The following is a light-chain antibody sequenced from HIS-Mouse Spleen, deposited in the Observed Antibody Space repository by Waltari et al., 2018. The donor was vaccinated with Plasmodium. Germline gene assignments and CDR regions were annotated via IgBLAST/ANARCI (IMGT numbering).Light chain of an antibody. CDR1: QGISSY. J-gene: IGKJ4*01. CDR3: QQYYSYLLT. CDR2: AAS. V-gene: IGKV1-8*01. Sequence: AIRMTQYPSSFSASTGDRVTITCRASQGISSYLAWYQQKPGKAPKLLIYAASTLQSGVPSRFSGSGSGTDFTRTISCLQSEDFATYYCQQYYSYLLTFGGGTKVEIK.